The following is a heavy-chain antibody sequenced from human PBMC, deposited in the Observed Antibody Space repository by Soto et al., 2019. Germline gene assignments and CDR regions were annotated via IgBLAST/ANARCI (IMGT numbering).Heavy chain of an antibody. V-gene: IGHV4-59*01. CDR2: IYYSGST. CDR3: ARGVSSYDILTGYLPPHFDY. Sequence: SETLSLTCTVSGGSISSYYWSWIRQPPGKGLGWIGYIYYSGSTNYNPSLKSRVTISVDTSKNQFSLKLSSVTAADTAVYYCARGVSSYDILTGYLPPHFDYWGQGTLVTVSS. D-gene: IGHD3-9*01. CDR1: GGSISSYY. J-gene: IGHJ4*02.